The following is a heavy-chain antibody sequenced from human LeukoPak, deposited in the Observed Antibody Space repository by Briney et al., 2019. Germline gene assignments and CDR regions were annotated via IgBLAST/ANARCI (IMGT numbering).Heavy chain of an antibody. D-gene: IGHD1-20*01. J-gene: IGHJ6*02. CDR3: ARVITGRSYYYYYGMDV. Sequence: TXSXTXXXXGGSXMXXYWSWIRQXPGKGLEWIGYIYYSGSTNYNPSLKSRLTISVDTSNTQFSLKLRSVPAADTAVYYCARVITGRSYYYYYGMDVWGQGTTVTVSS. CDR1: GGSXMXXY. V-gene: IGHV4-59*08. CDR2: IYYSGST.